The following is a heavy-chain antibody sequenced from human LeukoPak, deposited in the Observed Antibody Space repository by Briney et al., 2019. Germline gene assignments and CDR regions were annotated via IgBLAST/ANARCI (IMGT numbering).Heavy chain of an antibody. D-gene: IGHD3-22*01. Sequence: PGGSLSLSCAASGFTFSSYWMSWVRQAPGKGLEWVANIKQDGSEKYYVDSVKGRFTISRDNAKNSLYLHMNSLRAEDTDVYYCARVVYDSSGVVSLFDYWGQGIQVTVFS. CDR1: GFTFSSYW. V-gene: IGHV3-7*04. J-gene: IGHJ4*02. CDR3: ARVVYDSSGVVSLFDY. CDR2: IKQDGSEK.